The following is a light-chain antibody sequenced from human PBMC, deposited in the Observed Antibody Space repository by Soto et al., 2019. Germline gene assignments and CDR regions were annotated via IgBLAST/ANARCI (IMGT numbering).Light chain of an antibody. CDR2: DVS. Sequence: ALAQPRSVSGSPGQSVTISCTGTSSDVGGYNYVSWYQQHPGKAPKLMIYDVSKRPSGVPDRFSGSKSGNTASLTISGLQAEDEADYYCCSYAGSYTLYVFGTGTKVTVL. CDR3: CSYAGSYTLYV. J-gene: IGLJ1*01. V-gene: IGLV2-11*01. CDR1: SSDVGGYNY.